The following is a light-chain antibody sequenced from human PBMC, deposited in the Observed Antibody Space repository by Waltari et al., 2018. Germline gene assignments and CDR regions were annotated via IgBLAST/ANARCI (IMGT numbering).Light chain of an antibody. CDR1: RSDVGNYDL. V-gene: IGLV2-23*02. CDR2: EVT. CDR3: CSYAGSGTLV. Sequence: QSALTQPASVSGSPGQSITISCTGTRSDVGNYDLVSCYQQHPGKAPKRMIYEVTKRPSWVSNRFSGAKSGNTASLTVSVLQAEDEADYYCCSYAGSGTLVFGGGTKLTVL. J-gene: IGLJ2*01.